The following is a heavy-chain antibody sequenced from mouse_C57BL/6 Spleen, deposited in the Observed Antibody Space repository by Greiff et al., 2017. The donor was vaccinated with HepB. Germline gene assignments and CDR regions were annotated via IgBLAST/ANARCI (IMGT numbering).Heavy chain of an antibody. CDR3: ASTVVATDWYFDV. J-gene: IGHJ1*03. V-gene: IGHV1-52*01. D-gene: IGHD1-1*01. CDR2: IDPSDSET. CDR1: GYTFTSYW. Sequence: QVQLQQPGAELVRPGSSVKLSCKASGYTFTSYWMHWVKQRPIQGLEWIGNIDPSDSETHYNQKFKDKATLTVDKSSRTAYMQLSSLTSDDSAVYYCASTVVATDWYFDVWGTGTTVTVSA.